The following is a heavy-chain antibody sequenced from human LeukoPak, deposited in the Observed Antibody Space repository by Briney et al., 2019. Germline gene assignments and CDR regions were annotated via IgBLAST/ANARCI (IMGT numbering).Heavy chain of an antibody. CDR3: ARGKGYYDSSGYYRY. D-gene: IGHD3-22*01. V-gene: IGHV1-69*13. J-gene: IGHJ4*02. Sequence: ASVKVSCKASGGTFSSHAISWVRQAPGQGLEWMGGIIPIFGTANYAQKFQGRVTTTADESTSTAYMELSSLRSEDTAVYYCARGKGYYDSSGYYRYWGQGTLVTVSS. CDR1: GGTFSSHA. CDR2: IIPIFGTA.